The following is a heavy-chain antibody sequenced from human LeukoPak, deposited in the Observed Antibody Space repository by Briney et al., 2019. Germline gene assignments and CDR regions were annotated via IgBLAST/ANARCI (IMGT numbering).Heavy chain of an antibody. V-gene: IGHV4-38-2*02. D-gene: IGHD6-19*01. Sequence: TSETLSLTCTVSGYCISSGYYWGWIRQPPGKGLQWIGSIHHSGSTYYNPSLKSRVTISVDTSKNQFSLKLSSVTAADTAVYYCARTSSSGLVGGYYFDYWGQGTLVTVSS. CDR3: ARTSSSGLVGGYYFDY. CDR1: GYCISSGYY. J-gene: IGHJ4*02. CDR2: IHHSGST.